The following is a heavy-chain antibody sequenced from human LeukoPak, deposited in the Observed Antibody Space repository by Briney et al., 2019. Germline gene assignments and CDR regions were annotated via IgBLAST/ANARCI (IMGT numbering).Heavy chain of an antibody. Sequence: GGSLRLSCAASGFTFSSYGMHWVRQAPGKGLEWVAVISYDGSNKYYADSVKGRFTISRDNSKNTLYLQMNSLRAEDTAVYYCAKGQSYDILTGYYTDAFDIWGQGTMVTVSS. D-gene: IGHD3-9*01. CDR2: ISYDGSNK. CDR1: GFTFSSYG. V-gene: IGHV3-30*18. CDR3: AKGQSYDILTGYYTDAFDI. J-gene: IGHJ3*02.